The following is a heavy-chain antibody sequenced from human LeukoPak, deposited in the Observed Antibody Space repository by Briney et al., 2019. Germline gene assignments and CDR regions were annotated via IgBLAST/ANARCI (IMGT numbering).Heavy chain of an antibody. CDR2: INHSGSA. D-gene: IGHD4-17*01. Sequence: SETLSLTCAVSGGSFSGYYWTWIRQPPGKGLEWIGEINHSGSANYNPSLKSRVTISLDTSKNQFSLKLSSVTAADTAVYYCARGKGRAVTSYLFDYWGQGTLVTVSS. CDR1: GGSFSGYY. CDR3: ARGKGRAVTSYLFDY. V-gene: IGHV4-34*01. J-gene: IGHJ4*02.